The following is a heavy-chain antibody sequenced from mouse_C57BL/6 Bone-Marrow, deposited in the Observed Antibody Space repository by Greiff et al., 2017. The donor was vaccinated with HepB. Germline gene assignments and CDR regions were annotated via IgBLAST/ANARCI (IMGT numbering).Heavy chain of an antibody. CDR3: ARERAIYDGYSYAMDY. Sequence: EVQVVESGGGLVKPGGSLKLSCAASGFTFSDYGMHWVRQAPEKGLEWVAYISSGSSTIYYADTVKGRFTISRDNAKNTLFLQMTSLRSEDTAMYYCARERAIYDGYSYAMDYWVKEPQSPSPQ. J-gene: IGHJ4*01. CDR2: ISSGSSTI. D-gene: IGHD2-3*01. CDR1: GFTFSDYG. V-gene: IGHV5-17*01.